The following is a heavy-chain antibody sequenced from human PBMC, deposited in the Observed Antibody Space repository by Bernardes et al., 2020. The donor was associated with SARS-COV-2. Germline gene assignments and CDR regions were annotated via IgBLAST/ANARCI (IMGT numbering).Heavy chain of an antibody. V-gene: IGHV4-34*01. CDR3: ARGLGGDTYYYGMDV. D-gene: IGHD2-21*02. CDR2: INHSGST. J-gene: IGHJ6*02. CDR1: GGSFSGYY. Sequence: SEPLSLTCAVYGGSFSGYYWSWIRQPPGKGLEWIGEINHSGSTNYNPSLKSRVTISVDTSKNQFSLKLSSVTAADTAVYYCARGLGGDTYYYGMDVWGQGTTVTVSS.